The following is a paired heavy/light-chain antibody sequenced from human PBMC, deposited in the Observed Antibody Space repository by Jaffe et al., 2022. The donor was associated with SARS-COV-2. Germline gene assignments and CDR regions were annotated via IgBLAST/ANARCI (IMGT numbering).Light chain of an antibody. CDR1: ALPKKY. CDR3: YSTDSSGSRGV. Sequence: SYELTQPPSVSVSPGQTARITCSGDALPKKYAYWYQQKSGQAPVLVIYEDSKRPSGIPERFSGSSSGTMATLTIGGVRVEDEGDFYCYSTDSSGSRGVFGGGTKLTVL. CDR2: EDS. V-gene: IGLV3-10*01. J-gene: IGLJ3*02.
Heavy chain of an antibody. Sequence: EVQLLESGGGLVQPGGSLRLSCAASGFTFGTYSMSWVRQAPGKGLEWVSTISGSGAKTFSADSVKGRFTIFRDNSKNTLYLEMNNLRGEDTAVYYCAKDSLSDYDILTGSDYWGRGTLVAVSS. D-gene: IGHD3-9*01. CDR2: ISGSGAKT. V-gene: IGHV3-23*01. J-gene: IGHJ4*02. CDR3: AKDSLSDYDILTGSDY. CDR1: GFTFGTYS.